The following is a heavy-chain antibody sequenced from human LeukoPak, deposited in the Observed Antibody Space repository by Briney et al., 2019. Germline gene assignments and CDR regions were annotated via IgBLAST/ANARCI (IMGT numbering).Heavy chain of an antibody. CDR1: GFTFRGYT. Sequence: PGGSLRLSCAASGFTFRGYTMCWVRQAPRKGLEWVSVISGSGGSIYYADSVKGRFTISRDNSKNTLYLQMNSLRVEDTAVYYCAKNSVSSFYGSEGPDWGQGTLVTVCS. J-gene: IGHJ4*02. V-gene: IGHV3-23*01. D-gene: IGHD3-10*01. CDR3: AKNSVSSFYGSEGPD. CDR2: ISGSGGSI.